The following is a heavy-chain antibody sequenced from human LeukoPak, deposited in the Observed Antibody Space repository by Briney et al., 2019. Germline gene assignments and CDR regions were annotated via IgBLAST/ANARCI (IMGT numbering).Heavy chain of an antibody. CDR3: ARGDVKHVDY. V-gene: IGHV4-59*10. CDR1: GGSFSGYY. CDR2: IYTSGST. D-gene: IGHD2-21*02. J-gene: IGHJ4*02. Sequence: SETLSLTCAVYGGSFSGYYWSWIRQPAGKGLEWIGRIYTSGSTNYNPSLKSRVTMSVDTSKNQFSLKLSSVTAADTAVYYCARGDVKHVDYWGQGTLVTVSS.